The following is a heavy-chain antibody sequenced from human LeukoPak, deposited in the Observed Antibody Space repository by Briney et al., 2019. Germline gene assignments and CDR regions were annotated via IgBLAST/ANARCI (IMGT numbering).Heavy chain of an antibody. J-gene: IGHJ6*02. CDR2: IYYSGST. D-gene: IGHD2-2*01. CDR1: GGSISSGGYY. CDR3: ARDLRSSTSCYSDV. Sequence: PSETLSLTCAVSGGSISSGGYYWSWIRQHPGKGLEWIGYIYYSGSTYYNPSLKSRVTISVDTSKNQFSLKLSSVTAADTAVYYCARDLRSSTSCYSDVWGQGTTVTVSS. V-gene: IGHV4-31*11.